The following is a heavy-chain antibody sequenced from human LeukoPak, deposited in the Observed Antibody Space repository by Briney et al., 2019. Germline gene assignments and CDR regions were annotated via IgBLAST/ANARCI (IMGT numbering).Heavy chain of an antibody. D-gene: IGHD5-18*01. J-gene: IGHJ4*02. Sequence: QTGGSLRLSCAASGFDLTTYAMTWVRQAPAKGLEWVSRIDTDGSTTTYADSVKGRFTISRDNAKNMVYLQINSLRAEDTAVYYCATLNSFGDDYWGQGVLVTVSS. CDR3: ATLNSFGDDY. CDR1: GFDLTTYA. CDR2: IDTDGSTT. V-gene: IGHV3-74*01.